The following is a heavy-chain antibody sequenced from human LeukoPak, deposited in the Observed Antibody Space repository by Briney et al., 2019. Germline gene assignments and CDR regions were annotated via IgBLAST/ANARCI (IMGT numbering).Heavy chain of an antibody. Sequence: SETLSPTCTVSGGSISSYYWSWIRQPPGKGLEWIGYIYYSGSTNYNPSLKSRVTISVDTSKNQFSLKLSSVTAADTAVYYCARGLWPFTIDYWGQGTLVTVSS. CDR3: ARGLWPFTIDY. J-gene: IGHJ4*02. CDR1: GGSISSYY. CDR2: IYYSGST. D-gene: IGHD4/OR15-4a*01. V-gene: IGHV4-59*01.